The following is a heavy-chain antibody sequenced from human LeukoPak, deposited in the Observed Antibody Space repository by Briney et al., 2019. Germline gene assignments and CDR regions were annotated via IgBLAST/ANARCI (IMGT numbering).Heavy chain of an antibody. J-gene: IGHJ4*02. CDR3: ASRHCSGENCYAGPLDF. Sequence: PGGSLRLSCVVYAFSDKSNYMSWVSQAPGKGLEWVSVSYSGGSTYYEDSVKGRFTVSSDVSKNTLYLQMNNLRGEDTAVYYCASRHCSGENCYAGPLDFWGQGIQVTVSS. CDR2: SYSGGST. V-gene: IGHV3-53*01. CDR1: AFSDKSNY. D-gene: IGHD2-8*02.